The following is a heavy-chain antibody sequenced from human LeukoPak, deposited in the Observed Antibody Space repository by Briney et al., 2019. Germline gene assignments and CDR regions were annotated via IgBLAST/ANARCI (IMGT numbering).Heavy chain of an antibody. J-gene: IGHJ4*02. D-gene: IGHD1-26*01. CDR1: GFTFSGYR. V-gene: IGHV3-7*01. CDR2: IKQDGSEK. Sequence: GGSLRLSCAASGFTFSGYRMNWVRQAPGKGLEWVAYIKQDGSEKYYVDSVKGRFTISRDNAKNSLYLQMNSLGAEDTAVYYCASGRPFDYWGQGTLVTVYS. CDR3: ASGRPFDY.